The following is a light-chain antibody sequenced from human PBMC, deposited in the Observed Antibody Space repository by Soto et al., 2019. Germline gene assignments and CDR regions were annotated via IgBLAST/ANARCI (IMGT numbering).Light chain of an antibody. CDR2: AAS. J-gene: IGKJ1*01. CDR1: QAIRND. CDR3: QQYNSYSWT. Sequence: QVTQSPCALSASIGDRATISCRASQAIRNDLGWYQQKPGKAPKRLIYAASSLQSGVPSRFSGSGSGTEFTLTISSLQPDDFAPYYCQQYNSYSWTFAQGTKVDI. V-gene: IGKV1-17*01.